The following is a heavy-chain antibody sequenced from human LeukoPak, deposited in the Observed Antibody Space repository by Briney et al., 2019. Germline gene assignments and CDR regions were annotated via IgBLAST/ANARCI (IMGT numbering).Heavy chain of an antibody. CDR3: ASARLNYYYYYMDV. J-gene: IGHJ6*03. Sequence: SETLSLTCTVSGGSISSYYWSWIRQPAGKGLEWIGRIYTSGSTNYNPSLKSRVTMSVDTSKNQFSLKLSSVTAADTAVYYCASARLNYYYYYMDVWGKGTTVTISS. CDR1: GGSISSYY. V-gene: IGHV4-4*07. CDR2: IYTSGST.